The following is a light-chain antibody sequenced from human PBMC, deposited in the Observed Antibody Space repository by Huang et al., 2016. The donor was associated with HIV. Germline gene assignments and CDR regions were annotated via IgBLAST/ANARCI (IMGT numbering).Light chain of an antibody. CDR3: QQSYNTPT. V-gene: IGKV1-39*01. Sequence: DIQMTQSPSSLSASVGDRVTITCRASQRINSYLNWYQQKPGKAPNLMIYGASSLQSGVPSRFSGSGSGTDFTLNISGLQPEDFATYYCQQSYNTPTFGHGTKVEI. CDR2: GAS. CDR1: QRINSY. J-gene: IGKJ1*01.